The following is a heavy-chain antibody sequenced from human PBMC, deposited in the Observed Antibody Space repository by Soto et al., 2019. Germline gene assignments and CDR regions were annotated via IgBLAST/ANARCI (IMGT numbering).Heavy chain of an antibody. CDR2: TYYRSKWYN. V-gene: IGHV6-1*01. CDR1: GDSVSSNSAA. CDR3: ARAYCSGGRCWAWSNWFDP. Sequence: SQTLSVTCSISGDSVSSNSAACNWISHSPSRSLEWLGRTYYRSKWYNDYAVSVKSRITINPDTSKNQFSLQLNSVTPEDTAVYYCARAYCSGGRCWAWSNWFDPWGQGTLVTVSS. D-gene: IGHD2-15*01. J-gene: IGHJ5*02.